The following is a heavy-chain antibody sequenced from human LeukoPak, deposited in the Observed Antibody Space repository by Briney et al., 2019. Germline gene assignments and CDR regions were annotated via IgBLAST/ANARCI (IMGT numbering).Heavy chain of an antibody. Sequence: SVKVSCKASGGTFCSYAISWVRQAPGQGLEWMGGIIPIFGTANYAQKFQGRVTITTDESTSTAYMELSSLRSEDTAVYYCAASSDDIVVVPAAITIFAFDIWGQGTMVTVSS. CDR1: GGTFCSYA. J-gene: IGHJ3*02. D-gene: IGHD2-2*01. V-gene: IGHV1-69*05. CDR2: IIPIFGTA. CDR3: AASSDDIVVVPAAITIFAFDI.